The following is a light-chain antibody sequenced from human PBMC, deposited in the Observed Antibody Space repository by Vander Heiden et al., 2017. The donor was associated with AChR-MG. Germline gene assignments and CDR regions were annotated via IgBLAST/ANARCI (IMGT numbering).Light chain of an antibody. J-gene: IGLJ3*02. CDR1: SSNIETYY. V-gene: IGLV1-51*01. CDR3: ATWDASLSGGV. Sequence: QSVLTQPPSVSAAPGQKVTISCSGSSSNIETYYVSWYQQLPGSAPKLLIYDTDKRPSGIPDRFSGSKSGTSATLGITGLQTADEADYFCATWDASLSGGVFGGGTKVTVL. CDR2: DTD.